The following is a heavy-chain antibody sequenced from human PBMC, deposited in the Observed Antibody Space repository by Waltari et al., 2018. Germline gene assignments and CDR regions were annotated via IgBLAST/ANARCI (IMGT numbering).Heavy chain of an antibody. CDR3: MTPLIKAHHSYDY. J-gene: IGHJ4*02. Sequence: EVQLVESGGDLVQPGRSLRLSCTGSGFIFGDNAMGWVRQARGKGLEWIGFMRSKTYGATTEYAASVRGRFSISRDDSKSIVFLQMNSLRAEDTAVYYCMTPLIKAHHSYDYWGQGTLVTVSS. CDR1: GFIFGDNA. CDR2: MRSKTYGATT. V-gene: IGHV3-49*04.